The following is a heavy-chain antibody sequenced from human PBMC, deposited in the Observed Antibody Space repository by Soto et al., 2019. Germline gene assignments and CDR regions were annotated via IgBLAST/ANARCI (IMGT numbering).Heavy chain of an antibody. CDR1: RDSVSSYV. D-gene: IGHD3-3*02. CDR2: IYPDDSDT. J-gene: IGHJ4*02. V-gene: IGHV5-51*01. Sequence: SPKLGCNSSRDSVSSYVVGLLRQMPGKGLEWMGLIYPDDSDTRYSPSFQGQVTISADKSINTAYLQWSSLQASDTAMYFWARDPFREFDYWGQGTLVTVSS. CDR3: ARDPFREFDY.